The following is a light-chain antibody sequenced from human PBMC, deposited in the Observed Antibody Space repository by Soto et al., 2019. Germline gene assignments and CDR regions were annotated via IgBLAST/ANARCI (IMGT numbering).Light chain of an antibody. V-gene: IGKV3-15*01. CDR2: RAS. CDR1: QGVSSN. J-gene: IGKJ4*01. Sequence: EIVMTQSPATLSVSPGERATLSCRASQGVSSNLAWYQQKPGQAPRLLIYRASTRATGIPARFSGSGSGTEFTLTISSLQSEDFAVYYCQQYDNWPLTFGGGTKVDIK. CDR3: QQYDNWPLT.